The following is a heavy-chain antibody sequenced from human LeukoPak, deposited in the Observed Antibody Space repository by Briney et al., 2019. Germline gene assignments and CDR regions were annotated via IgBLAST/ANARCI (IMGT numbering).Heavy chain of an antibody. CDR1: GGSFSGYY. Sequence: PSETLSLTCAVYGGSFSGYYWSWIRQPPGKGLEWIGEINHSGSTNCNPSLKSRVTISVDTSKNQFSLKLSSVTAADTAVYYCARGLMGSTWFDPWGQGTLVTVSS. V-gene: IGHV4-34*01. CDR3: ARGLMGSTWFDP. D-gene: IGHD2-8*01. CDR2: INHSGST. J-gene: IGHJ5*02.